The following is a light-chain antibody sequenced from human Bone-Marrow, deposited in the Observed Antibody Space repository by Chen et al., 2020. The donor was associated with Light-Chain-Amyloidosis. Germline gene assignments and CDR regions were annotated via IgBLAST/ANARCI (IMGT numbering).Light chain of an antibody. Sequence: SYVLTQPSSVSVAPGQTATIAWGGNNIGSTSVHWYQQTPGQASLLVVYDDSDRPSGIPERLSGANSGNPATLTISRVEAGDEADYYCQVWDRSSDRPVFGGGTKLTVL. CDR1: NIGSTS. CDR2: DDS. V-gene: IGLV3-21*02. J-gene: IGLJ3*02. CDR3: QVWDRSSDRPV.